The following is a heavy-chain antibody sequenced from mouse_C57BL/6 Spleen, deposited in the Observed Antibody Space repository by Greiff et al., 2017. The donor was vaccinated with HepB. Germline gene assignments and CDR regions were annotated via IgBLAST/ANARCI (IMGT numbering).Heavy chain of an antibody. D-gene: IGHD2-4*01. V-gene: IGHV1-12*01. Sequence: SGAELVRPGASVKMSCKASGYTFTSYNMHWVKQTPRQGLEWIGAIYPGNGDTSYNQKFKGKATLTVDKSSSTAYMQLSSLTSEDSAVYFCARSRFYDYDPSFDYWGQGTTLTVSS. CDR3: ARSRFYDYDPSFDY. CDR1: GYTFTSYN. CDR2: IYPGNGDT. J-gene: IGHJ2*01.